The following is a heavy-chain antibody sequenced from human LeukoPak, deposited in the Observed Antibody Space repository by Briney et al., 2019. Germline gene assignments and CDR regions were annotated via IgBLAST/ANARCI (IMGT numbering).Heavy chain of an antibody. CDR1: GFTFSSYS. Sequence: GGSLRLSCAASGFTFSSYSVDWVRQAPGKGLEWVSSISSSSSTIYYADSVKGRFTISRDNAKNSLYLQMNSLRDEDTAVYYCARAAPYSSSFKYFQHWGQGTLVTVSP. J-gene: IGHJ1*01. CDR3: ARAAPYSSSFKYFQH. D-gene: IGHD6-13*01. CDR2: ISSSSSTI. V-gene: IGHV3-48*02.